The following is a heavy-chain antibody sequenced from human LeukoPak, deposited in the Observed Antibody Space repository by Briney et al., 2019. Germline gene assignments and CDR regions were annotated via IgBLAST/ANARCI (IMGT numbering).Heavy chain of an antibody. Sequence: ASVKVPCKASGYTFTSYAMHWVRQAPGQRLEWMGWINAGNGNTKYSQEFQGRVTITRDTSASTAYMELSSLRSEDMAVYYCARMYSSGWLGVYYFDYWGQGTLVTVSS. D-gene: IGHD6-19*01. CDR1: GYTFTSYA. V-gene: IGHV1-3*03. CDR3: ARMYSSGWLGVYYFDY. J-gene: IGHJ4*02. CDR2: INAGNGNT.